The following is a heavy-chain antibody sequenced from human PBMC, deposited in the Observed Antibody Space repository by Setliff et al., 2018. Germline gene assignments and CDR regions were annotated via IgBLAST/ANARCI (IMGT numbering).Heavy chain of an antibody. CDR2: MNPNSGNT. CDR1: GYTFTSYD. J-gene: IGHJ6*02. V-gene: IGHV1-8*01. D-gene: IGHD6-13*01. CDR3: AKDQGAAAGNFPYYYYYYGMDV. Sequence: ASVKVSCKASGYTFTSYDINWVRQATGQGLEWMGWMNPNSGNTGYAQKFQGRVTMTRNTSISTAYMELRSLRSDDTAVYYCAKDQGAAAGNFPYYYYYYGMDVWGQGTTVTVSS.